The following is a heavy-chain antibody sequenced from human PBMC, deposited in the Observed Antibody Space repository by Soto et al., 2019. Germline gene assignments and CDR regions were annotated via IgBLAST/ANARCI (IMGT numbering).Heavy chain of an antibody. CDR1: GFTFSSYA. D-gene: IGHD2-2*01. CDR3: AKAPPIVVVPAATGY. CDR2: ISGSGGST. J-gene: IGHJ4*02. V-gene: IGHV3-23*01. Sequence: PGGSLRLSCAASGFTFSSYAMSWVRQAPGKGLEWVSAISGSGGSTYYADSVKGRFTISRDNSKNTLYLQMNSLRAEDTAVYYCAKAPPIVVVPAATGYWGQGTLVTVPQ.